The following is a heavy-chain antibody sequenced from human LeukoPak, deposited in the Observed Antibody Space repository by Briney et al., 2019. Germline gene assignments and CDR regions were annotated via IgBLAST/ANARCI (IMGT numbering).Heavy chain of an antibody. Sequence: ASVKVSCKASGYTFTGYYMHWVRQAPGQGLEWMGWINPNSGGTNHAQKFQGRVTMTRDTSISTAYMELSRLRSDDTAVYYCARGCPMSGCLDYWGQGTLVTVSS. V-gene: IGHV1-2*02. CDR3: ARGCPMSGCLDY. CDR2: INPNSGGT. CDR1: GYTFTGYY. J-gene: IGHJ4*02. D-gene: IGHD6-19*01.